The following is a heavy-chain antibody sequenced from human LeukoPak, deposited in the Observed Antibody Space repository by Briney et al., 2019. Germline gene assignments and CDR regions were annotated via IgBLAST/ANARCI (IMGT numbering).Heavy chain of an antibody. V-gene: IGHV3-21*01. CDR2: ISSSSNYI. CDR3: ARIPNSANFPNWFDP. Sequence: GGSLRLSCAASGFTFSSSTMNWVRQAPGKGLEWVSSISSSSNYIYYADSVKGRFTISRDNAKNSLYLKMNSLRAEDTAVYYCARIPNSANFPNWFDPWGQGTLVTVSS. CDR1: GFTFSSST. J-gene: IGHJ5*02. D-gene: IGHD4/OR15-4a*01.